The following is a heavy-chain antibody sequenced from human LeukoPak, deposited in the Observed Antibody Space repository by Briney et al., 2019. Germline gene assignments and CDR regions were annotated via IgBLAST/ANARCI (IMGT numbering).Heavy chain of an antibody. D-gene: IGHD2-15*01. CDR2: ISGSGGST. J-gene: IGHJ4*02. V-gene: IGHV3-23*01. CDR1: GFTFSSYA. CDR3: AKRSGDIVVVVAGFSFDY. Sequence: PGGSLRLSCAASGFTFSSYAMSWLRQAPGKGLEWVSAISGSGGSTYYADSVKGRFTISRDNSKNTLYLQMNSLRAEDTAVYYCAKRSGDIVVVVAGFSFDYWGQGTLVTVSS.